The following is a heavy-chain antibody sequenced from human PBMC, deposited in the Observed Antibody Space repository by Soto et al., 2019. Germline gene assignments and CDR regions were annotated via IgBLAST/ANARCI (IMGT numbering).Heavy chain of an antibody. Sequence: SETLSLTCTVSGVSISSGNWCTWVRQHPQRGLEDIGEIFYDGTANYYQSFDRRVAIAVDTSKNQSPLILTSVTAAAAAIYFSARLFYDTLLNYMYFDLWGQGTLVTVSS. D-gene: IGHD3-10*01. CDR2: IFYDGTA. CDR1: GVSISSGNW. CDR3: ARLFYDTLLNYMYFDL. V-gene: IGHV4-4*02. J-gene: IGHJ4*02.